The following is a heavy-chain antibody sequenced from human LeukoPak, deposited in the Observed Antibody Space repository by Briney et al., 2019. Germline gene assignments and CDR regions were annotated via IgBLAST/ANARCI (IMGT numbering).Heavy chain of an antibody. D-gene: IGHD3-10*01. J-gene: IGHJ6*02. CDR2: ISDSGSST. CDR3: AKVPYSDYGSGRPPFMDV. V-gene: IGHV3-23*01. CDR1: GFTFYNYA. Sequence: GGSLRLSCAASGFTFYNYAMSWVRQAPGTGLEWVSTISDSGSSTYYADSVRGRFTISRDNSKNTLYLQMDSLRAEDTAIYYCAKVPYSDYGSGRPPFMDVWGQGTTVAVSS.